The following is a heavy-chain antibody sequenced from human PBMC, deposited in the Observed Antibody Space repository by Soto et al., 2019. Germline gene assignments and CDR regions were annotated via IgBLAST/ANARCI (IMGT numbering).Heavy chain of an antibody. CDR2: IQYGGTT. Sequence: QLQLQESGPGLVKASETLSLTCTVSGGSFTRNNHFWGWIRQSPGKGLEWIGSIQYGGTTNYNPSLKSRVIMSAETSKNQFSLMMNSVTAADTAVYYCARLGSSGWYQGSYFDYWGQGTLVTVSS. CDR1: GGSFTRNNHF. D-gene: IGHD6-19*01. J-gene: IGHJ4*02. V-gene: IGHV4-39*01. CDR3: ARLGSSGWYQGSYFDY.